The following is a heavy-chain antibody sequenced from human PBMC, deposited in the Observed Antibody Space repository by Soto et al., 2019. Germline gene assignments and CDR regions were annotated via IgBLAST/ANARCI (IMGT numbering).Heavy chain of an antibody. J-gene: IGHJ4*02. CDR1: GFTFSTYW. Sequence: GGSLRLSCAASGFTFSTYWMHWVRQAPGKGLVCVSRINYDGSSTDYADSVKGRFTISRDNAKNTLYLQMHSLRDEDTAVYYCARTMVVTAAFDYWGQGTLVTVSS. CDR2: INYDGSST. V-gene: IGHV3-74*01. CDR3: ARTMVVTAAFDY. D-gene: IGHD2-21*02.